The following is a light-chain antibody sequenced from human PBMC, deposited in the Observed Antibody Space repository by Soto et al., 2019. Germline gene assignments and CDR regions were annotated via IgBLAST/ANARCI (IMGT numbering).Light chain of an antibody. CDR1: QSIGRF. CDR2: VAS. CDR3: KQSFTNPIT. Sequence: DIQMTQSPSSLSASVGDRVTITCRASQSIGRFLNWHQQKPGKAPNVLINVASTLRSVVPSRFRGRGSWTDFTLNINSLKPADLATYVCKQSFTNPITFGGGTKVEIK. V-gene: IGKV1-39*01. J-gene: IGKJ4*01.